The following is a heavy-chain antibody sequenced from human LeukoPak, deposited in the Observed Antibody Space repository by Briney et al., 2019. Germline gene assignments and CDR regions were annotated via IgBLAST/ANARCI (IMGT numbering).Heavy chain of an antibody. V-gene: IGHV3-30*02. J-gene: IGHJ4*02. Sequence: GGSLRLSCAASGFTFSSYGMHWVRQAPGKGLEWVAFIRYDGSNKYYADSVKGRFTISRDNSKNTLYLQMNSLRAEDTAVYYCAKDRREYSSGWKIFDYWGQGTLVTVSS. D-gene: IGHD6-19*01. CDR2: IRYDGSNK. CDR1: GFTFSSYG. CDR3: AKDRREYSSGWKIFDY.